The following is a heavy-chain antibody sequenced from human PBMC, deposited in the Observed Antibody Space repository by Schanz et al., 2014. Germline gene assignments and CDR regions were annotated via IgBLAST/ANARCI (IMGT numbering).Heavy chain of an antibody. J-gene: IGHJ4*02. Sequence: QVQLVESGGGVVQPGRSLRLSCAASGFTFSSYGMHWVRQAPGKGLEWVAAMSYDGSIKYYGDSVKGRFTISRDKSKNTLYLHMNTLRSEDTAVYYCAKDSTHIDIVLVPTAIDYWGQGTLVTDSS. CDR1: GFTFSSYG. CDR2: MSYDGSIK. CDR3: AKDSTHIDIVLVPTAIDY. V-gene: IGHV3-30*18. D-gene: IGHD2-2*01.